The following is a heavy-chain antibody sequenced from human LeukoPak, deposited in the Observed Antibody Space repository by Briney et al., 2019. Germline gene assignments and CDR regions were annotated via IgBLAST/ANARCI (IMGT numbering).Heavy chain of an antibody. Sequence: GGSLRLSCAASGFTFSSYGMHWVRQAPGKGLEWVSVISYDGSNKYYADSVKGRFTISRDNSKNTLYLQMNSLRAEDTAVYYCAKDAFGSGSYTFDYWGQGTLVTVSS. J-gene: IGHJ4*02. CDR3: AKDAFGSGSYTFDY. V-gene: IGHV3-30*18. D-gene: IGHD3-10*01. CDR1: GFTFSSYG. CDR2: ISYDGSNK.